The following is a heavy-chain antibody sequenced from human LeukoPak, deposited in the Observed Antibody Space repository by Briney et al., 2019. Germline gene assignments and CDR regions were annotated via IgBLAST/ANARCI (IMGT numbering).Heavy chain of an antibody. CDR1: GGTFSSYA. D-gene: IGHD3-16*01. CDR3: ARGEAPGTVFGGMTV. V-gene: IGHV1-69*13. CDR2: IIPIFGTA. J-gene: IGHJ6*02. Sequence: ASVKVSCKASGGTFSSYAISWVRQAPGQGLEWMGGIIPIFGTANYAQKFQGRVTITADESTSTAYMELSSLRSEDTAVYYCARGEAPGTVFGGMTVWGQGTAVTVSS.